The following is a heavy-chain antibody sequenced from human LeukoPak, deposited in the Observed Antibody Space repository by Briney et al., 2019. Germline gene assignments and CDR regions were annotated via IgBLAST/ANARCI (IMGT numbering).Heavy chain of an antibody. CDR3: TTTWYDSSGYHY. Sequence: PGGSLRLSCAASGFTFNKAWMSWVRQTPGKGLEWIGRIRPDGGTTDYAAPVKGRITISRDDSKNTLYLQMNSLKTEDTAVYYCTTTWYDSSGYHYWGQGTLVTVSS. J-gene: IGHJ4*02. D-gene: IGHD3-22*01. CDR1: GFTFNKAW. CDR2: IRPDGGTT. V-gene: IGHV3-15*01.